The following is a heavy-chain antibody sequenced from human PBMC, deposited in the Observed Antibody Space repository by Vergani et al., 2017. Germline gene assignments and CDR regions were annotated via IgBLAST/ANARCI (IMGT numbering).Heavy chain of an antibody. J-gene: IGHJ6*02. V-gene: IGHV7-4-1*02. Sequence: QVQLVQSGSELKKPGASVKVSCKASGYTFTTYAMHWVRQAPGQGLEWMGWINTNTGNPTYAQGFTGRFVFSLDTSVSTAYLQITRLKAEDTAVYYCARESGYYDSSGYYYHLYGMDVWGQGTTVTVSS. CDR2: INTNTGNP. D-gene: IGHD3-22*01. CDR1: GYTFTTYA. CDR3: ARESGYYDSSGYYYHLYGMDV.